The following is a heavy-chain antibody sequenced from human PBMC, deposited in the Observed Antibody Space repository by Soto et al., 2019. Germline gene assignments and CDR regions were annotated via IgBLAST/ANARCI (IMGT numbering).Heavy chain of an antibody. V-gene: IGHV3-7*01. Sequence: EVQLVESGGGLVQPGGSLRLSCAASGFTFSSHWMSWVRQAPGKGLEWVANIKQDGSEKYYVDSVKGRFTISRDNAKNSLYLQMNSLRAEDTAVYYCARSRVAFDYWGQGTLVTVSS. CDR3: ARSRVAFDY. D-gene: IGHD1-26*01. CDR1: GFTFSSHW. CDR2: IKQDGSEK. J-gene: IGHJ4*02.